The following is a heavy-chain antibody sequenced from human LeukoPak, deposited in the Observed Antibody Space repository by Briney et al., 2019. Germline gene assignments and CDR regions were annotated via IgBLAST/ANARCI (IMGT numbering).Heavy chain of an antibody. CDR3: ARARDYGPFDI. CDR2: INSDGSAT. V-gene: IGHV3-74*01. D-gene: IGHD4-17*01. J-gene: IGHJ3*02. Sequence: GGSLRLSCAASGFTFSTSRMHWVRQAPGKGLVWVSRINSDGSATTDADSVKGRFTISRDNAKNTLYLQMNSLRAEDTAVYYCARARDYGPFDIWGQGTMVTVSS. CDR1: GFTFSTSR.